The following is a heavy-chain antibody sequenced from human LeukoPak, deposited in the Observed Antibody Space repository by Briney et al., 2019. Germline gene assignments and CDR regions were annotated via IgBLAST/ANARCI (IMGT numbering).Heavy chain of an antibody. Sequence: GGSLRLSCAASGFTFSSYGMHWVRQAPGKGLEWVAVISYDGSNKYYADSVKGRFTISRDNSKNTLYLQMNSLRAEDTAVYYCAKTGSSSWSNYYFDYWGEGTLVTVSS. J-gene: IGHJ4*02. V-gene: IGHV3-30*18. CDR3: AKTGSSSWSNYYFDY. D-gene: IGHD6-13*01. CDR1: GFTFSSYG. CDR2: ISYDGSNK.